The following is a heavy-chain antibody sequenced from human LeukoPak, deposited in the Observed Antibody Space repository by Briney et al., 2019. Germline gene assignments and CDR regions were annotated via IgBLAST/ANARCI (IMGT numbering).Heavy chain of an antibody. Sequence: GGSLRLSCAASGFTFSRYAMHWVRQAPGKGLEWVAVISYDGSNRYYTDSVKGRFTIPRDNSKNTLYLQMNSLRAEDTAMYFCAKVSSSTWSTPYFDSWGRGTLVTVSS. V-gene: IGHV3-30-3*01. CDR1: GFTFSRYA. CDR2: ISYDGSNR. J-gene: IGHJ4*02. CDR3: AKVSSSTWSTPYFDS. D-gene: IGHD6-13*01.